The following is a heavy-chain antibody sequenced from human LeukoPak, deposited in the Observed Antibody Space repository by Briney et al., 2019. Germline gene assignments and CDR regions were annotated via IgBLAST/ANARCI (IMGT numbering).Heavy chain of an antibody. CDR1: GFTFSSYW. CDR3: AGSPGEWAPHAF. V-gene: IGHV3-7*01. J-gene: IGHJ4*02. CDR2: IEEDGDRT. D-gene: IGHD1-26*01. Sequence: PGGSLRLSCAASGFTFSSYWMSWVRQAPGKGLEWVANIEEDGDRTYYVDSVKGRFTISRDNAANSLYLLINSLRDEDTAMYYCAGSPGEWAPHAFWGQGTLVTVSS.